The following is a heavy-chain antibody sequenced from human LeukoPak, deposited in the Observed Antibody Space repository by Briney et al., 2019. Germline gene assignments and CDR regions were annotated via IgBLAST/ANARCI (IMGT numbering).Heavy chain of an antibody. D-gene: IGHD5/OR15-5a*01. Sequence: PSETLSLTCTVSGGSISSGDYYWSWIRQPPGKGLEWIGEINHSGSTNYNPSLKSRVTISVDTSKNQFSLKLSSVTAADTAVYYCARISVASSTGFDPWGQGTLVTVSS. CDR1: GGSISSGDYY. CDR3: ARISVASSTGFDP. V-gene: IGHV4-39*07. CDR2: INHSGST. J-gene: IGHJ5*02.